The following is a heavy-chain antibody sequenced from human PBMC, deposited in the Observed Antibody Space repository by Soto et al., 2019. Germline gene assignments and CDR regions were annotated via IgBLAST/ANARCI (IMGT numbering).Heavy chain of an antibody. J-gene: IGHJ4*02. Sequence: EVQLLESGGGLVQPGGSLRLSCAASGFTFSSYAMSWVRQAPGKGLEWVSDISGSGGSTYYADSVKGRFTISRDNSKNKLYLQMNSMRAEDTAVDYCSKEEGGYSYGVDYWGQGTLVTVSS. CDR2: ISGSGGST. CDR1: GFTFSSYA. CDR3: SKEEGGYSYGVDY. V-gene: IGHV3-23*01. D-gene: IGHD5-18*01.